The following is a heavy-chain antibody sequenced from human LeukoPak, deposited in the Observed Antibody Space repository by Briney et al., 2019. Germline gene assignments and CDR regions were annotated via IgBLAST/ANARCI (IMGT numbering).Heavy chain of an antibody. J-gene: IGHJ3*02. CDR2: INHSGST. CDR3: ARGGRSGWYRGDAFDI. CDR1: GGSFSGYY. Sequence: TTSETLSLTCAVYGGSFSGYYWSWIRQPPGKGLEWIGEINHSGSTNYNPSLKSRVTISVDTSKNQFSLKLSSVTAADTAVYYCARGGRSGWYRGDAFDIWGQGTMATVSS. V-gene: IGHV4-34*01. D-gene: IGHD6-19*01.